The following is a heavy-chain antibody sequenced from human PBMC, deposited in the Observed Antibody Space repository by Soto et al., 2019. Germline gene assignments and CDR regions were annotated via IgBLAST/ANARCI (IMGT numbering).Heavy chain of an antibody. Sequence: SETLSLTCTVSGGSISSSSYYWGWIRQPPGKGLEWIGSIYYSGSTYYNPSLKSRVTISVDTSKNQFSLKLSSVTAADTAVYYCARPNGSPPWFDPWGQGTLVTVSS. D-gene: IGHD6-25*01. CDR2: IYYSGST. CDR3: ARPNGSPPWFDP. V-gene: IGHV4-39*01. J-gene: IGHJ5*02. CDR1: GGSISSSSYY.